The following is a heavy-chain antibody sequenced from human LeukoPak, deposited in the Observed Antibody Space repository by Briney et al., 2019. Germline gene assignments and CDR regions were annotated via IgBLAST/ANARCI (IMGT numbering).Heavy chain of an antibody. Sequence: GSLRLSCAASGFTFSSYWMSWVRQAPGKGLEWVANIKQDGSEKYYVDSVKGRFTISRDNAKNSLYLQMNSLRAEDTAVYYCARDYVRSYYDSSGYYLLRWFDPWGQGTLVTVSS. CDR3: ARDYVRSYYDSSGYYLLRWFDP. CDR1: GFTFSSYW. CDR2: IKQDGSEK. V-gene: IGHV3-7*05. D-gene: IGHD3-22*01. J-gene: IGHJ5*02.